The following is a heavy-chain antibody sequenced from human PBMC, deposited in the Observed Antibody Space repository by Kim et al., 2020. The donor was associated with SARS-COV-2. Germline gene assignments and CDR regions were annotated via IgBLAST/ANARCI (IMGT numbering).Heavy chain of an antibody. J-gene: IGHJ6*02. CDR1: GFTFSSYG. V-gene: IGHV3-30*18. CDR3: AKDQGLWFGELLGHYYYYGMDV. CDR2: ISYDGSNK. D-gene: IGHD3-10*01. Sequence: GGSLRLSCAASGFTFSSYGIHWVRQAPGKGLEWVAVISYDGSNKYYADSVKGRFTISRDNSKNTLDLQMNSLRAEDTAVYYCAKDQGLWFGELLGHYYYYGMDVWGQGTTVTVSS.